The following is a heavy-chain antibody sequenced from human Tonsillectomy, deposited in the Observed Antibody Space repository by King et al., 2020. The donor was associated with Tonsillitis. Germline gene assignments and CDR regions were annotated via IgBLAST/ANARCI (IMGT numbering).Heavy chain of an antibody. J-gene: IGHJ6*02. CDR1: GGSISSYY. Sequence: QLQESGPGLVKPSETLSLTCTVSGGSISSYYWSWLRQPAGKGLEWIGRIYTSGSTNYNPSLKSRVTMSVDTSKNQFSLKLSSVTAADTAVYYCAREYYYDSSGLMGGYYYYYGMDVWGQGTTVTVSS. CDR3: AREYYYDSSGLMGGYYYYYGMDV. D-gene: IGHD3-22*01. V-gene: IGHV4-4*07. CDR2: IYTSGST.